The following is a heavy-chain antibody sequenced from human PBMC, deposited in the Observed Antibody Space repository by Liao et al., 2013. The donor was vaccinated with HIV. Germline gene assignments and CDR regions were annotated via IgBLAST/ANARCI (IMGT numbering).Heavy chain of an antibody. J-gene: IGHJ4*02. Sequence: QLQLQESGPGLVKPSETLSLSCAVYSASLSNSYWSWIRQPPGKGLEWIGEITDDGSTNYSPSLKSRVTISVDTSRNQFSLKLTSVTAADTAVYYCARVPRRYYAADYWGQGTPVTVSS. D-gene: IGHD2-2*01. CDR3: ARVPRRYYAADY. CDR2: ITDDGST. CDR1: SASLSNSY. V-gene: IGHV4-34*01.